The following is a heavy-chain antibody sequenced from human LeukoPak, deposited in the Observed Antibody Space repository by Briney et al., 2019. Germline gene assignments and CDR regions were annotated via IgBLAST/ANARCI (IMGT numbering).Heavy chain of an antibody. CDR2: INHSGIT. Sequence: PSETLSLTCTVSGGSISSGSYYWSWIRQPAGKGLEWIASINHSGITYYNPSLKSRVTISVDTSKNQFYLKLTSVTAADTAVYYCGRDRPTGYYDYWGQGTLVTVSS. CDR3: GRDRPTGYYDY. J-gene: IGHJ4*02. CDR1: GGSISSGSYY. V-gene: IGHV4-39*07. D-gene: IGHD3-9*01.